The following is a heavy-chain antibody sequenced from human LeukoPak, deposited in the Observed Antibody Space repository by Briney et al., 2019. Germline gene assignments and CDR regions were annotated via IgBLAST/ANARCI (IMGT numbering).Heavy chain of an antibody. CDR1: GFTFRSYA. CDR3: ARDSGYSYADDY. CDR2: ITYNSGTI. D-gene: IGHD5-18*01. Sequence: GGSVRLSCAASGFTFRSYAMQWVRQAPGKGLEWVSYITYNSGTIFYADSVKVRFTISRDNAKDSLYLQMSSLRDEDTAVYYCARDSGYSYADDYWGQGTLVAVSS. V-gene: IGHV3-48*02. J-gene: IGHJ4*02.